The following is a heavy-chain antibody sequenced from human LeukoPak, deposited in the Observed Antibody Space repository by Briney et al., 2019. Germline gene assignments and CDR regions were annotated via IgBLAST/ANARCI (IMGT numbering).Heavy chain of an antibody. CDR1: GGSISSYY. CDR3: ASEGTPTYYDFWSGYERWFDP. Sequence: SETLSLTCTVSGGSISSYYWSWIRQPPGKGLEWIGYIYYSGSTNYNPSLKSRVTISVDTSRNQFSLKLSSVTAADTAVYYCASEGTPTYYDFWSGYERWFDPWGQGTLVTVSS. CDR2: IYYSGST. D-gene: IGHD3-3*01. V-gene: IGHV4-59*12. J-gene: IGHJ5*02.